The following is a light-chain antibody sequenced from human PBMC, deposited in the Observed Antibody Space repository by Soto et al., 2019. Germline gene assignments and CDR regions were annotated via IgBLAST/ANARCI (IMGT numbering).Light chain of an antibody. CDR1: QSVGTW. J-gene: IGKJ4*01. Sequence: DIQMTQSPSTLSASVGDRGTITCRASQSVGTWLAWYQQKPGKAPKVLIYKASSLQSGVPSRFSGSGSGTEFTLTISSLQPDDFATYYCQQYNSYPLTFGQGTKVDIK. CDR2: KAS. CDR3: QQYNSYPLT. V-gene: IGKV1-5*03.